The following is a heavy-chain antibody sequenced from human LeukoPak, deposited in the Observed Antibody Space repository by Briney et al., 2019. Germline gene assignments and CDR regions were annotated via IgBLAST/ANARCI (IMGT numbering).Heavy chain of an antibody. CDR3: AREVRASYDFWSDYLYYFDN. CDR1: GGTFSSYA. D-gene: IGHD3-3*01. V-gene: IGHV1-18*01. J-gene: IGHJ4*02. CDR2: IGTYNGDT. Sequence: ASVKVSCKASGGTFSSYAISWVRQAPGQGLEWMGRIGTYNGDTNYAQKLQGRVTMTTDKSSNTAYTELRSLRSDDTAVYYCAREVRASYDFWSDYLYYFDNWGQGTLVTVSS.